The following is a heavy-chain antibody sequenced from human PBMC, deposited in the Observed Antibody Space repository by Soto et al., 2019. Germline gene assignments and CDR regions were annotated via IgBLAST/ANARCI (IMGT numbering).Heavy chain of an antibody. CDR2: ISYDGSNK. D-gene: IGHD4-17*01. V-gene: IGHV3-30*03. J-gene: IGHJ4*02. Sequence: GGSLRLSCAASGFTFSSYGMHWVRQAPGKGLEWVAVISYDGSNKYYADSVKGRFTISRDNSKNTLYLQMNSLRAGDTAVYYCALTVTIPGWIDYWGQGTLVTVSS. CDR1: GFTFSSYG. CDR3: ALTVTIPGWIDY.